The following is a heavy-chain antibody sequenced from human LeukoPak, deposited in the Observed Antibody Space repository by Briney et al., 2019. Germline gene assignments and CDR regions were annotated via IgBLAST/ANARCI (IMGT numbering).Heavy chain of an antibody. CDR2: MNPNSGNT. CDR3: ARSRVLRFLESPLAY. Sequence: ASVKVSCKASGYTFTSYDINWVRQATGQGLEWMGWMNPNSGNTGYAQKFQGRVTMTRDTSTSTVYMGLSSLRSEDTAVYYCARSRVLRFLESPLAYWGQGTLVTVSS. J-gene: IGHJ4*02. V-gene: IGHV1-8*01. D-gene: IGHD3-3*01. CDR1: GYTFTSYD.